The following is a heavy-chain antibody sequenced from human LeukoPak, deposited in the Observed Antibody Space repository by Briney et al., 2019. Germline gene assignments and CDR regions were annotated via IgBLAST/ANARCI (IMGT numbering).Heavy chain of an antibody. CDR2: IRSNAYGGTT. D-gene: IGHD6-13*01. J-gene: IGHJ4*02. CDR1: GFTFGDYA. Sequence: GGSLRLSCTASGFTFGDYAMSWFRQAPGKGLEWVSFIRSNAYGGTTEYSASVKGRFTIASDDSKSIAYLQMNSLKTEDTAVYYGTRDLIAAAGQFDYWGQGTLVTVSS. V-gene: IGHV3-49*03. CDR3: TRDLIAAAGQFDY.